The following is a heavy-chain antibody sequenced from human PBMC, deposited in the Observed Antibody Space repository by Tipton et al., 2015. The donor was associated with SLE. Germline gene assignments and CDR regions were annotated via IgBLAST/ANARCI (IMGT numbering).Heavy chain of an antibody. CDR3: ARGPFQRWPPGAY. Sequence: TLSLTCAVYGWSFSGYHWTWIRQPPGQGLEWIGEIADTGRPNYNPSLKSRATISLDTSKSQFSLILNSLTAADTAVYYCARGPFQRWPPGAYWGQGTLVTVSS. CDR2: IADTGRP. D-gene: IGHD6-19*01. V-gene: IGHV4-34*01. CDR1: GWSFSGYH. J-gene: IGHJ4*02.